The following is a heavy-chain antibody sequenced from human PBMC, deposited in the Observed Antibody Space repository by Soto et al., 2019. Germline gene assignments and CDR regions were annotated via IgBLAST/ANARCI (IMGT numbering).Heavy chain of an antibody. CDR3: ARSFNLPYSGSYNFDY. CDR1: GGTFSSYA. V-gene: IGHV1-69*13. D-gene: IGHD1-26*01. J-gene: IGHJ4*02. Sequence: GASVKVSCKASGGTFSSYAISWVRQAPGQGLEWMGGIIPIFGTANYAQKFQGRVTITADESTSTAYMELSSLRSEDTAVYYCARSFNLPYSGSYNFDYWGQGSLVTVSA. CDR2: IIPIFGTA.